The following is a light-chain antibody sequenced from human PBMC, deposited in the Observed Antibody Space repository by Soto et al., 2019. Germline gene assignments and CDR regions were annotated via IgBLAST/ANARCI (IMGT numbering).Light chain of an antibody. V-gene: IGKV1D-16*01. CDR1: QYINSY. CDR2: AAS. J-gene: IGKJ4*01. CDR3: QQYHISPLP. Sequence: DVQMTQSPSSLSASLGDRVTITCRASQYINSYLAWYQQKPGNAPKSLIYAASSLQTGVPSRFSGSESGTDFTLTINNLQPEDSATYYCQQYHISPLPFGGGTKVEIK.